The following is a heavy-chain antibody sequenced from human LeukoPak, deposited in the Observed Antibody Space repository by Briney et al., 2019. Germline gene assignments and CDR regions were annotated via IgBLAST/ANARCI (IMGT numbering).Heavy chain of an antibody. Sequence: SETLSLTCTVSGGSISSSSYYWGWIRQPPGKGLEWIGGIYYSGSTYYNPSLKSRVTISVDTSKNQFSLKLSSVTAADTAVYYCARVGEVYDFWSGYYYYYMDVWGKGTTVTVSS. V-gene: IGHV4-39*07. CDR2: IYYSGST. CDR1: GGSISSSSYY. D-gene: IGHD3-3*01. CDR3: ARVGEVYDFWSGYYYYYMDV. J-gene: IGHJ6*03.